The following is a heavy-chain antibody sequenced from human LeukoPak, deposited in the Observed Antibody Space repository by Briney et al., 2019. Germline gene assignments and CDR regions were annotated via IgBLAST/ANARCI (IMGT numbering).Heavy chain of an antibody. CDR1: GGTFSSYA. D-gene: IGHD2-15*01. V-gene: IGHV7-4-1*02. J-gene: IGHJ6*03. CDR3: ARDYPCSGGSCYSLYYYYMDV. CDR2: INTNTGNP. Sequence: ASVKVSCKASGGTFSSYAISWVRQAPGQGLEWMGWINTNTGNPTYAQGFTGRFVFSLDTSVSTAYLQISSLKAEDTAVYYCARDYPCSGGSCYSLYYYYMDVWGKGTTVTVSS.